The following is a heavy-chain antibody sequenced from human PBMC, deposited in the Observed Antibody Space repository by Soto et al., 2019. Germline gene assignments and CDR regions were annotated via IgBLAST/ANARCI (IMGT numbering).Heavy chain of an antibody. CDR1: GFTFSSCW. V-gene: IGHV3-7*03. J-gene: IGHJ4*02. Sequence: GGSLRLSCAASGFTFSSCWMSWVRQAPGKGLEWVANIKQDGSEKYYVDSVKGRFTISRDNAKNSLYLQMNSLRAEDTAVYYCAGWYDFASFDYWGQGTLVTVSS. D-gene: IGHD3-3*01. CDR3: AGWYDFASFDY. CDR2: IKQDGSEK.